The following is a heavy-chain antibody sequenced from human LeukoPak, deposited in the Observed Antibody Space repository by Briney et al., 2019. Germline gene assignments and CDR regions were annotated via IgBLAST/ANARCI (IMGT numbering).Heavy chain of an antibody. CDR2: ITKNGDKK. V-gene: IGHV3-30*04. CDR1: GITFSNSA. Sequence: GGSLRLSCVPSGITFSNSALNWVRQAPGTGLEWVATITKNGDKKYYADSVKGLFTISRDTFRDTLYLQMNSLRAEDTAVYYCAMLAAAGPFDYWGQGTLVTVSS. J-gene: IGHJ4*02. D-gene: IGHD6-13*01. CDR3: AMLAAAGPFDY.